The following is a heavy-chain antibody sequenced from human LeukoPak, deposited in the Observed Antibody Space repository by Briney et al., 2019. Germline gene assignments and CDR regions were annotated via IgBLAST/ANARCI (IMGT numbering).Heavy chain of an antibody. Sequence: PSQTLSLTCTVSGGSISSGGYYWSWIRQHPGKGLEWIGYIYYSGSTYYNPSLKSRVTISVDTSENQFSLKLTSVPAADTAVYYCARSPEYYFDYWGQGTLVTVSS. V-gene: IGHV4-31*03. J-gene: IGHJ4*02. CDR3: ARSPEYYFDY. CDR2: IYYSGST. D-gene: IGHD1-14*01. CDR1: GGSISSGGYY.